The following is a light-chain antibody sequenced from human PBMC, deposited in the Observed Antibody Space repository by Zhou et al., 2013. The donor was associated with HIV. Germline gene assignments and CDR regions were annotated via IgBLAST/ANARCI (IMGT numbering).Light chain of an antibody. CDR3: QQYARSPFT. Sequence: EIVLTQSPGTLSLSPGERATLSCRASQSVRSMYLAWYQQKPGQAPRLLIYGASTRATGIPDRFSGSESETDFTLTISRLEPEDFAVYYCQQYARSPFTFGPGTKVDIK. CDR2: GAS. V-gene: IGKV3-20*01. J-gene: IGKJ3*01. CDR1: QSVRSMY.